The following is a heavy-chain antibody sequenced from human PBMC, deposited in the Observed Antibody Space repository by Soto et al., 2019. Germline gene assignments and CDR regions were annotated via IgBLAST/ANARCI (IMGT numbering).Heavy chain of an antibody. CDR1: GFILSSHA. Sequence: QVQLVESGGGVVQPGRSLRLSCTASGFILSSHAMHWVRQAPGKGLEWVAITSYDGSNKYHADSVKGRFTISRDNSKNXLSLQMNSLRAGDTAVYYCAREMGYCVSTSCPFDYWGQGTLVTVSS. CDR3: AREMGYCVSTSCPFDY. V-gene: IGHV3-30-3*01. J-gene: IGHJ4*02. D-gene: IGHD2-2*01. CDR2: TSYDGSNK.